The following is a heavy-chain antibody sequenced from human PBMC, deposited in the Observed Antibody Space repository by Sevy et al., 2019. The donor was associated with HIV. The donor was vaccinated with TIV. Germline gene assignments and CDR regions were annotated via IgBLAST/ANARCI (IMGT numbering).Heavy chain of an antibody. J-gene: IGHJ4*02. CDR3: AKGRWLQFHYFDY. CDR1: GFTFSSYG. D-gene: IGHD5-12*01. CDR2: ISYDGSNK. V-gene: IGHV3-30*18. Sequence: GGCLSLSCAASGFTFSSYGMHWVRQAPGKGLEWVEVISYDGSNKYYSDSVKGRFTISRDNSKNTLYLQMNSLRAEDTAVYYCAKGRWLQFHYFDYWGQGTLVTVSS.